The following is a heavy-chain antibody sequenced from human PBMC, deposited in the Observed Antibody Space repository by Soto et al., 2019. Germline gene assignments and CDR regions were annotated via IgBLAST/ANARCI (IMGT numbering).Heavy chain of an antibody. D-gene: IGHD2-2*03. Sequence: QVQLVESGGGVVQPGRSLRLSCAASGFTFSSYAMHWVRQAPGKGLEWVAVISYDGSNKYYADSVKGRFTISRDNSKNTLYLQMNSLRDEDTAVYYCARERGYCSSTSCYDYYYYYYGMDVWGQGTTVTVSS. V-gene: IGHV3-30-3*01. J-gene: IGHJ6*02. CDR2: ISYDGSNK. CDR1: GFTFSSYA. CDR3: ARERGYCSSTSCYDYYYYYYGMDV.